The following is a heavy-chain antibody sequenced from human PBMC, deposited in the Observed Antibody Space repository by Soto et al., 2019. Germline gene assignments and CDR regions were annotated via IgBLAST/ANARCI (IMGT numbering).Heavy chain of an antibody. V-gene: IGHV3-7*03. CDR1: GFTFSNFW. CDR2: IKEDGTEK. J-gene: IGHJ6*02. CDR3: ARDQWQWLSISNAYYYYGMDV. Sequence: EVQLVESGGDLVQPGGSLRLSCAASGFTFSNFWMTWVRQAPGKGLEWVANIKEDGTEKYYVDSVKGRFTISRDNAKNSLSLQLKSLRADDTAVYYCARDQWQWLSISNAYYYYGMDVWGQGTTVTVSS. D-gene: IGHD6-19*01.